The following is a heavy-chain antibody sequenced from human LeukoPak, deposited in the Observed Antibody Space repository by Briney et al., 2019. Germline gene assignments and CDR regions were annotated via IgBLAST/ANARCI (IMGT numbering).Heavy chain of an antibody. J-gene: IGHJ4*02. CDR3: ARSPGGSWSGY. D-gene: IGHD6-13*01. V-gene: IGHV3-7*03. Sequence: GGSLRLSCAASGFTFSSYWMSWVHQAPGKGLEWVANIKQDGSEKYYVDSVKGRFTISRDNAKNSLYLQMNSLRAEDTAVYYCARSPGGSWSGYWGQGTLVTVSS. CDR1: GFTFSSYW. CDR2: IKQDGSEK.